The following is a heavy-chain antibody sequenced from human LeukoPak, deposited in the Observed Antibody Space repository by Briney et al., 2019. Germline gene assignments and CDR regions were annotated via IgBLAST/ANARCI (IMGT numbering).Heavy chain of an antibody. J-gene: IGHJ4*02. D-gene: IGHD5-12*01. CDR1: GFTFSSYG. CDR3: AKSRDSGYIHSAGFDY. CDR2: ISGSGGSA. V-gene: IGHV3-23*01. Sequence: GGTLRLSCAASGFTFSSYGMSWVRQSPGKGLEWVSAISGSGGSAYYADSVKGRLTISRDNSKNTLYLQVDSLRAEDTAVYYCAKSRDSGYIHSAGFDYWGQGTLVTVSS.